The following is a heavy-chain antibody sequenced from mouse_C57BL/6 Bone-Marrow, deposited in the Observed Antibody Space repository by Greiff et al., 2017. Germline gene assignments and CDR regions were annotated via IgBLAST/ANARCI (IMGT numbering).Heavy chain of an antibody. V-gene: IGHV1-19*01. CDR3: ARERAY. CDR1: GYTFTDYY. CDR2: INTYSGGT. Sequence: VQLLQSGPVLVKPGASVKMSCTASGYTFTDYYMNWVNQGHGKSLEWVGDINTYSGGTSYDQTFKGKDKVTVDKSSSTACMELNSRTTEDSAVYYCARERAYWGQGTLVTVSA. J-gene: IGHJ3*01.